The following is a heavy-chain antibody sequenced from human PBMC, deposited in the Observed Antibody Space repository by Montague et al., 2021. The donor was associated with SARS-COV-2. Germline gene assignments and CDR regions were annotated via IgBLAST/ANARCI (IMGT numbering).Heavy chain of an antibody. V-gene: IGHV4-61*02. Sequence: TLSLTCTVSGASISTGIYYWSWIRQPAGKGLEWIGRIRTTGHTDYNSSLESRVFMSVDTSTNQFSLSLTSVTAADTAVYFCARFGSGTLEFDLWGQGTRATV. J-gene: IGHJ4*02. CDR1: GASISTGIYY. CDR2: IRTTGHT. CDR3: ARFGSGTLEFDL. D-gene: IGHD1-26*01.